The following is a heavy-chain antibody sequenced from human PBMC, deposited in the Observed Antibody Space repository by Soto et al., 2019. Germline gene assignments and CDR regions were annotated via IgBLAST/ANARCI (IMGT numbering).Heavy chain of an antibody. CDR1: GFTFSDYY. CDR3: ARVSLYFYYGMDV. CDR2: ISSSGSTI. J-gene: IGHJ6*02. Sequence: GGSLRLSCAASGFTFSDYYMSWIRQAPGKGLEWVSYISSSGSTIYYADSVKGRFTISRDNAKNSLYLQMNSLRAEDTAVEYCARVSLYFYYGMDVWGQGTTVTVSS. V-gene: IGHV3-11*01.